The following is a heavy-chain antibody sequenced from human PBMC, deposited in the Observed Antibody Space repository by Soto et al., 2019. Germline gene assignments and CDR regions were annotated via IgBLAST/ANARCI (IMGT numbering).Heavy chain of an antibody. D-gene: IGHD2-21*01. CDR2: ISGGGDTT. CDR3: AKGSRESATWCGED. CDR1: GFTFSNYA. V-gene: IGHV3-23*01. J-gene: IGHJ4*02. Sequence: GGSLRLSCAASGFTFSNYAINWVRQGPGKGLEWVSVISGGGDTTYYADSVKGRFTISRDNSKNTLYIEMNSLRVEDTATYYCAKGSRESATWCGEDWGQGTLVTVSS.